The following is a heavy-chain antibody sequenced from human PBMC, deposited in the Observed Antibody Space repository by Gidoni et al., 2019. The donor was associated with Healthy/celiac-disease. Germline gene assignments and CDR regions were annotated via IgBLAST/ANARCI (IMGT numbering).Heavy chain of an antibody. CDR3: ARVSLGYSGYDYPVDP. Sequence: EVQLVESGGGVVRPGGSLRPSCAASGFTFDDYGMSWVRQAPGTGLECVSGINWNGGSTGYADSVKGRFTISRDNAKNSLYLQMNSLRAEDTALYYCARVSLGYSGYDYPVDPWGQGTLVTVSS. CDR1: GFTFDDYG. V-gene: IGHV3-20*04. J-gene: IGHJ5*02. D-gene: IGHD5-12*01. CDR2: INWNGGST.